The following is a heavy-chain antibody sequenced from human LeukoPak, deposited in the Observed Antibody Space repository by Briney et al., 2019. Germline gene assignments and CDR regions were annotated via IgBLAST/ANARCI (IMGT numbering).Heavy chain of an antibody. CDR2: IYYSGST. CDR3: ARDRYGYDSMFDY. CDR1: GGSISSGDYY. V-gene: IGHV4-30-4*08. J-gene: IGHJ4*02. Sequence: SQTLSLTCTVSGGSISSGDYYWSWIRQPPGKGLEWIGYIYYSGSTYYNPSLKGRVTISVDTSKNQFSLKLSSVTAADTAVYYCARDRYGYDSMFDYWGQGTLVTVSS. D-gene: IGHD5-12*01.